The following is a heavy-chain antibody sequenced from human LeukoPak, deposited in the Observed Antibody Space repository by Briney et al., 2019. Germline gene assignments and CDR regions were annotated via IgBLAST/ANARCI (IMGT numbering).Heavy chain of an antibody. CDR3: ARAAGYYFDY. CDR2: ITSTSGDM. V-gene: IGHV3-21*05. Sequence: GGSLRLSCAASGFTFKSYSMNWVRQAPGKGLEWVAFITSTSGDMFYADSVQGRFTISRDNAKNSLYLQMDSLRAEDTAVYYCARAAGYYFDYWGQGSLVTVSS. CDR1: GFTFKSYS. J-gene: IGHJ4*02.